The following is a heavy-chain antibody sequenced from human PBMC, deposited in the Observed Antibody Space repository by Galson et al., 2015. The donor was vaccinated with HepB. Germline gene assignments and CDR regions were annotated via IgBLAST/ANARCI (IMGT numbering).Heavy chain of an antibody. Sequence: LRLSCAASGFTFSSYGMHWVRQAPGKGLEWVAVISYDGSNKYYADSVKGRFTISRDNSKNTLYLQMNSLRAEDTAVYYCAKRYCSSTSCLDYWGQGTLVTVSS. V-gene: IGHV3-30*18. D-gene: IGHD2-2*01. J-gene: IGHJ4*02. CDR3: AKRYCSSTSCLDY. CDR1: GFTFSSYG. CDR2: ISYDGSNK.